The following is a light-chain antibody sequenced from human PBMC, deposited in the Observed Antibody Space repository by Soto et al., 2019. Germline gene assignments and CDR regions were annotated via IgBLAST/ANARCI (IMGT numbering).Light chain of an antibody. CDR3: MQSTQLPPT. Sequence: DVVMTQTPLSLSVAPGQPASISCKSSQSLLHITGETFLFWYLQKQGQSXQXXIYEVSTRVSGVPDRFSGSGSGTDLTIEISRVETDDGGIYDCMQSTQLPPTFGQGTRLEIK. CDR1: QSLLHITGETF. J-gene: IGKJ5*01. V-gene: IGKV2D-29*02. CDR2: EVS.